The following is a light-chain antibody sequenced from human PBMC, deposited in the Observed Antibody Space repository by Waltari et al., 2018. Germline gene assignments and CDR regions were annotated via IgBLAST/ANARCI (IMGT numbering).Light chain of an antibody. Sequence: DIQMNQSPSSLSASVGDRVTITCRASQSISSYLNWYQQKPGKAPKLLIYAASSLQSGVPSRFSGSGSGTDFTLTISSLQPEDFATYYCQQSYGTPWTFGQGTKVEIK. J-gene: IGKJ1*01. V-gene: IGKV1-39*01. CDR3: QQSYGTPWT. CDR2: AAS. CDR1: QSISSY.